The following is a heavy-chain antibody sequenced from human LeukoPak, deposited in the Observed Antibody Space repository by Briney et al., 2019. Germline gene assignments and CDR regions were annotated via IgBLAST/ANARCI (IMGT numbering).Heavy chain of an antibody. CDR2: TYYKSKWYN. V-gene: IGHV6-1*01. CDR1: GDSVSSNSAA. J-gene: IGHJ6*03. Sequence: SQTLSLTCAISGDSVSSNSAAWHWIRQSPSRGLEWLGRTYYKSKWYNDYAVSVKSRITFNPDTSENQFSLHLNSVTPEDTAVYYCARTYYYYYYMDVWGKGTTVTISS. CDR3: ARTYYYYYYMDV.